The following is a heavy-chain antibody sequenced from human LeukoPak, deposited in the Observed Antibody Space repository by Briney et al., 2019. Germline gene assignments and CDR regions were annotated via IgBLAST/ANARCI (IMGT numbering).Heavy chain of an antibody. Sequence: GASVKVSCKAFGYTFTSNYMHWVRQAPGQGPEWMGWLDPKSGGTKYAQRFQGRVTMTWDTSISTAYMDLARLRSDDTAVYYCAVGLDIAMPGKVPTGWGQGTLVTVSS. CDR1: GYTFTSNY. CDR3: AVGLDIAMPGKVPTG. J-gene: IGHJ4*02. V-gene: IGHV1-2*02. D-gene: IGHD6-19*01. CDR2: LDPKSGGT.